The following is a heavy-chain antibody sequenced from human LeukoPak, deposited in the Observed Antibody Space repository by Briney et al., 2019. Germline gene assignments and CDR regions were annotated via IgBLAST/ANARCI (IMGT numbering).Heavy chain of an antibody. CDR2: ISSTSTSI. V-gene: IGHV3-21*01. CDR3: ASEIDDFWSGGSDY. Sequence: PGGSLRLSCTASGFTFSSYRMNWVRQAPGKGLEWVSSISSTSTSIYYADSVKGRFTISRDNAKNSLYLEMNSLRAEDTAVYYCASEIDDFWSGGSDYWGQGTLVTVSS. CDR1: GFTFSSYR. J-gene: IGHJ4*02. D-gene: IGHD3-3*01.